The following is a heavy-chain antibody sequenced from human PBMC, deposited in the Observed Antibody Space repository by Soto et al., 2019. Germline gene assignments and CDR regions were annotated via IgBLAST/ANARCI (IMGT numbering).Heavy chain of an antibody. CDR2: ISGNGGNT. CDR3: AKGRSYYYYYGVDV. CDR1: GLKFSNYA. J-gene: IGHJ6*02. Sequence: GGSLRLSCAASGLKFSNYAMSWVSQAPGKGLEWVSAISGNGGNTYYADSVKGRFTISRDNSKSTLYLQMNSLRAEDTALYYYAKGRSYYYYYGVDVWGQGTTVTVSS. V-gene: IGHV3-23*01.